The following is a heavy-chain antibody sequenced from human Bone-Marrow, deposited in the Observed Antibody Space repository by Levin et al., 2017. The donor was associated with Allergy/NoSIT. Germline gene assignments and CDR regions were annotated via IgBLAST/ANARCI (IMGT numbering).Heavy chain of an antibody. V-gene: IGHV4-39*01. Sequence: SSQTLSLTCTVSGGSISSSSYYWGWIRQPPGKGLEWIGSIYYSGSTYYNPSLKSRVTISVDTSKNQFSLKLSSVTAADTAVYYCARGGSGWYRAGDYWGQGTLVTVSS. CDR3: ARGGSGWYRAGDY. D-gene: IGHD6-19*01. CDR1: GGSISSSSYY. CDR2: IYYSGST. J-gene: IGHJ4*02.